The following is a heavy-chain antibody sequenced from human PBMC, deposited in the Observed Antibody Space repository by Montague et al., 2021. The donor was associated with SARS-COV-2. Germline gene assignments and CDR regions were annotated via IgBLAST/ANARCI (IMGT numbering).Heavy chain of an antibody. V-gene: IGHV4-34*01. Sequence: SETLSLTCAVYGGSFSGYYWSWIRQPPGKGLEWIGEINHSGSTNYNPSLKSRVTISVDTSKNQFSLKLSSVTAADTAVYYCARLNSGWYRYFDLWGRGTLVTVSS. CDR3: ARLNSGWYRYFDL. CDR2: INHSGST. CDR1: GGSFSGYY. J-gene: IGHJ2*01. D-gene: IGHD6-19*01.